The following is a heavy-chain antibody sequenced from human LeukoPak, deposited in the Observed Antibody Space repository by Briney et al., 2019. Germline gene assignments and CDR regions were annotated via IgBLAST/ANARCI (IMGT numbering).Heavy chain of an antibody. J-gene: IGHJ1*01. V-gene: IGHV3-30*02. CDR2: IRYDGSNK. CDR3: AKDKFSNRPEYFQH. Sequence: PGGSLRLSCAASGFTFSSYGMHWVRQAPGKGLEWVAFIRYDGSNKYYADSVKGRFTISRDNSKNTLYLQMNSLRAEDTAVYYCAKDKFSNRPEYFQHWGQGTLVTVSS. D-gene: IGHD2/OR15-2a*01. CDR1: GFTFSSYG.